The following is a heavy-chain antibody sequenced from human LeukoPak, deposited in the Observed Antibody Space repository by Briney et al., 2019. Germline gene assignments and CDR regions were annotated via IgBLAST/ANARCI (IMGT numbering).Heavy chain of an antibody. V-gene: IGHV4-59*01. D-gene: IGHD4-23*01. CDR1: GVSISTYY. Sequence: NPSETLSLTCSVSGVSISTYYWIWIRQPPAKGLEWMGFLSYSGSTKYNPSLKSRVTMSVDTPKNQFSLKLNSLTAATTAFYYLARVVSATSYYFDYWGQGALVTVS. CDR2: LSYSGST. CDR3: ARVVSATSYYFDY. J-gene: IGHJ4*02.